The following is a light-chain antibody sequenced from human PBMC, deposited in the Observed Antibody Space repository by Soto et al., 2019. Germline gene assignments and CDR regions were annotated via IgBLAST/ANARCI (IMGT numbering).Light chain of an antibody. J-gene: IGKJ4*01. CDR1: QGISSY. CDR2: VAS. V-gene: IGKV1-9*01. CDR3: XXXXXXPLT. Sequence: DIQLTQSPSFLSASVGDRXTITXXASQGISSYLAWYQQKPGKAPKLLIYVASTLQSGVPSRFSGSGSGTEFTLTIXSXQXXXXXXXXXXXXXXXPLTFGGGTKVEIK.